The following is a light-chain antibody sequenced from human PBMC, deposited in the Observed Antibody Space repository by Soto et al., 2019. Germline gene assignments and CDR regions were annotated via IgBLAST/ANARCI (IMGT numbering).Light chain of an antibody. CDR1: QTISTD. CDR3: QQNNKWPPVT. CDR2: GAS. J-gene: IGKJ4*01. V-gene: IGKV3-15*01. Sequence: EVVMTQSPATVSVFPGEGVTLSCRASQTISTDLAWYQQKPGQAPGLLIYGASTRATGVPDRFSGGGSGTEFTLTISSLQSEDFAFYYCQQNNKWPPVTFGGGTKVEIK.